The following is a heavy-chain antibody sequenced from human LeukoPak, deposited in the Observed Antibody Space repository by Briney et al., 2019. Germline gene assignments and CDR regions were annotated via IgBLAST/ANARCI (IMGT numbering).Heavy chain of an antibody. CDR1: GFTFSSYA. CDR3: ARGLAVAGYSFDY. Sequence: GGTLRLSCAASGFTFSSYAMHWVRQAPGKGLEWVAVISYDGSNKYYADSVKGRFTISRDNSKNTLYLQMNSLRGEDTAVYYCARGLAVAGYSFDYWGQGTLVTVSS. CDR2: ISYDGSNK. V-gene: IGHV3-30*04. D-gene: IGHD6-19*01. J-gene: IGHJ4*02.